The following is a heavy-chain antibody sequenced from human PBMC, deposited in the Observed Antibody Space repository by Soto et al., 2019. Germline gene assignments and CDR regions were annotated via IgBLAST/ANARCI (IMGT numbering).Heavy chain of an antibody. Sequence: SETLSLTCTVSGGSISSYYWSWIRQPPGKVLEWIGYIYYSGSTNYNPSLKSRVTISVDTSKNQFSLKLSSVTAADTAVYYCAREPITMIVVGAFDIWGQGTMVTVSS. CDR1: GGSISSYY. CDR3: AREPITMIVVGAFDI. V-gene: IGHV4-59*01. D-gene: IGHD3-22*01. CDR2: IYYSGST. J-gene: IGHJ3*02.